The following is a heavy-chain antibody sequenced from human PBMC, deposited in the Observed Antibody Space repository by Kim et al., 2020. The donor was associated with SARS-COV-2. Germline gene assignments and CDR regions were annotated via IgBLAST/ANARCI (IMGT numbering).Heavy chain of an antibody. D-gene: IGHD3-22*01. J-gene: IGHJ6*02. CDR3: ARHSSPRYYGMDV. V-gene: IGHV1-18*01. CDR1: GYSFTTSG. CDR2: ISPNNGGT. Sequence: ASVKVSCKASGYSFTTSGVSWVRQAPGQGLEWLGWISPNNGGTNYPQKFQARVTLTTDTSTSTVYMELRSLRSDDTAIYYCARHSSPRYYGMDVWGQGTTVTVS.